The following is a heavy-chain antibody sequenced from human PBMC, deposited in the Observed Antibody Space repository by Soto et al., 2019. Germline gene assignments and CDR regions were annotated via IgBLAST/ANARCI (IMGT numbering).Heavy chain of an antibody. Sequence: GASVKVSCKASGVTFSSYAISWVRQAPGQGLEWMGGIIPIFGTANYAQKFQGRVTINAAESTSTAYMELSSLRSEGTAVYYCARDSSGCDYRLQGTLVTVSS. CDR2: IIPIFGTA. CDR3: ARDSSGCDY. V-gene: IGHV1-69*13. J-gene: IGHJ4*02. CDR1: GVTFSSYA. D-gene: IGHD3-22*01.